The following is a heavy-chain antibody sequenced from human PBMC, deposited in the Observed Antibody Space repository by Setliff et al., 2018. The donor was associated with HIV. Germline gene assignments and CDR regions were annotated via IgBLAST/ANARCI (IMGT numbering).Heavy chain of an antibody. D-gene: IGHD3-3*01. Sequence: GASVKVSCKASGYTFTSYAMHWVRQAPGQRLEWMGWINAGNGNTKYSQKFQGRVTITRDTSASTAYMELSSLTSQDTAVYYCARDRGGGLQFLEWTGQYYMDVWGKGTTVTVSS. CDR1: GYTFTSYA. J-gene: IGHJ6*03. CDR3: ARDRGGGLQFLEWTGQYYMDV. V-gene: IGHV1-3*01. CDR2: INAGNGNT.